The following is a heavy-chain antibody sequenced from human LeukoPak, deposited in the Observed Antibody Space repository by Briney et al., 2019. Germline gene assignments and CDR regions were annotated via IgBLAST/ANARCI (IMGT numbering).Heavy chain of an antibody. CDR2: MNPNSGNT. V-gene: IGHV1-8*01. Sequence: PEASVKVSCKASGYTFTSYEINWVRQATGQGLEWMGWMNPNSGNTGYAQKFQGRVTMTRNTSISTAYMELSSLRSEDTAVYYCARAPGLGFGELFGYWGQGTLVTVSS. J-gene: IGHJ4*02. D-gene: IGHD3-10*01. CDR3: ARAPGLGFGELFGY. CDR1: GYTFTSYE.